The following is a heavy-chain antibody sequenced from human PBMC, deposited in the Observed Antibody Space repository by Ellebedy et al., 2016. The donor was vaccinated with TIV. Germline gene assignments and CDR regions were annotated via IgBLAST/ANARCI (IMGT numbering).Heavy chain of an antibody. CDR3: ARERERRSYVEMATIIPVFDY. CDR2: INPNSGGT. Sequence: AASVKVSCKASGYTFTGYYMHWVRQAPGQGLEWMGWINPNSGGTNYAQKFQGRVTITADESTSTAYMELSSLRSEDTAVYYCARERERRSYVEMATIIPVFDYWGQGTLVTVSS. CDR1: GYTFTGYY. D-gene: IGHD5-24*01. V-gene: IGHV1-2*02. J-gene: IGHJ4*02.